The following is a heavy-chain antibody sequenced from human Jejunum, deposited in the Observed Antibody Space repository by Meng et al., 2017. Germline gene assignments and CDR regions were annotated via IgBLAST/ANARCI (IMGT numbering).Heavy chain of an antibody. J-gene: IGHJ4*02. D-gene: IGHD1-26*01. CDR3: ARDHMGSLDY. CDR1: GGSVSRAGYQ. Sequence: QVQLQESGPGLVRLSETLSLICTVSGGSVSRAGYQWGWIRQPPGKGXEWIGYASTNYNPSLKSRVTISLDTSRNQFSLSLSSVTAADTAVYYCARDHMGSLDYWGQGILVTVSS. CDR2: AST. V-gene: IGHV4-61*08.